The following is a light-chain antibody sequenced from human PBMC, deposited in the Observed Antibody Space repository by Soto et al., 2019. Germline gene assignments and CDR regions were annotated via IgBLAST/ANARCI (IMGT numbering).Light chain of an antibody. CDR3: QQYNNWPPMYT. CDR2: GAS. V-gene: IGKV3-15*01. CDR1: QSVSSN. Sequence: EIVMKQSPATLSVSPGERATLSCRASQSVSSNLAWYQQKPGQAPRLLIYGASTRATGIPARFSGIGSGTEFTLTISSLQSEDFAVYYCQQYNNWPPMYTFGQGTKLEIK. J-gene: IGKJ2*01.